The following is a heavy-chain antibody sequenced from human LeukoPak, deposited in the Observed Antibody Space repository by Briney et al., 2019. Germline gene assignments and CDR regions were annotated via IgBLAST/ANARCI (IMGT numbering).Heavy chain of an antibody. V-gene: IGHV4-59*08. CDR1: GFTFSSYG. CDR2: IYYNGGT. CDR3: ARPGVGSGRYGAFDI. J-gene: IGHJ3*02. Sequence: GSLRLSCAASGFTFSSYGMHWIRQPPGKGLEWIGYIYYNGGTNYNPSLESRLTMSVDTSKNQFSLKLRSVTAADTAVYYCARPGVGSGRYGAFDIWGQGTMVTVSS. D-gene: IGHD5-18*01.